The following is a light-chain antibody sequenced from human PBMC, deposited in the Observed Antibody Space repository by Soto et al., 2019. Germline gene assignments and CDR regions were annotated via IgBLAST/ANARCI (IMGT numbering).Light chain of an antibody. Sequence: DIHLTQSPSTLSASVGDRITITCRASQSISRWLAWYQQKPGKAPKLLIYTTSSLESGVPSRFSRSGSGTQFTLTISILQPHDFAPSYFQHYKDYSCTFGHGTKVQIK. J-gene: IGKJ1*01. CDR1: QSISRW. CDR3: QHYKDYSCT. CDR2: TTS. V-gene: IGKV1-5*03.